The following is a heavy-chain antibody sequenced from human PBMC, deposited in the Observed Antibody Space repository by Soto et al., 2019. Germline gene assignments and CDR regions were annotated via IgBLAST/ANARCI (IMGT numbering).Heavy chain of an antibody. J-gene: IGHJ4*02. CDR1: GFTFNTYS. V-gene: IGHV3-23*01. CDR3: AKDLLHLARVY. Sequence: GGSLRLSVEASGFTFNTYSITWVRQAPGKGLEWVSGISGSGDGTYYADSVKGRFTISRDNSRNTLYLHLNSLRVEDTAVYYCAKDLLHLARVYWGQGTLVTVSS. CDR2: ISGSGDGT. D-gene: IGHD3-22*01.